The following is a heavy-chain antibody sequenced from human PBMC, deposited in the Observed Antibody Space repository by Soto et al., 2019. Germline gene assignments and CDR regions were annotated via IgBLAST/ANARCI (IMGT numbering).Heavy chain of an antibody. J-gene: IGHJ5*02. CDR1: GGSISSGGYS. V-gene: IGHV4-30-2*05. Sequence: SETLSLTCAVSGGSISSGGYSWRWIRQPPGKGLEWIGYIYHSGSTYYNPSLKSRVTISVDTSKNQFSLKLSSVTAADTAVYYCARGLVGATESWFDPWGQGTLVTVS. CDR2: IYHSGST. CDR3: ARGLVGATESWFDP. D-gene: IGHD1-26*01.